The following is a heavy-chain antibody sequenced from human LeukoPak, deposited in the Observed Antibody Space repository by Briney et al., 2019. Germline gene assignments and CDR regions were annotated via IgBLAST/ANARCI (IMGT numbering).Heavy chain of an antibody. CDR3: ARFYGVPGGWFDP. D-gene: IGHD4-17*01. CDR2: IYDGGST. V-gene: IGHV3-66*01. Sequence: GGSLRLSCAASGITISSNHMTWVRQAPGKGLEWVSVIYDGGSTSYADSVKGRFIISRDKSRNTLYLQMNSLRGEDTAVYYCARFYGVPGGWFDPWGQGTLVTVSS. CDR1: GITISSNH. J-gene: IGHJ5*02.